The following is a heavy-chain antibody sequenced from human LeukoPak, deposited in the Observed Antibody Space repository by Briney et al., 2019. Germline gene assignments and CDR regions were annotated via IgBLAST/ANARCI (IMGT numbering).Heavy chain of an antibody. CDR3: ARARRFAAAGTTAFDI. J-gene: IGHJ3*02. CDR1: GGSVSSGDYY. V-gene: IGHV4-30-4*08. Sequence: SETLSLTCTVSGGSVSSGDYYWNWIRQPPGKGLEWIGYIYYSGNTYYNPSLKSRLTISVDTSKNQFSLQLTSVTAADTAVYYCARARRFAAAGTTAFDIWGQGTMVTVSS. CDR2: IYYSGNT. D-gene: IGHD6-13*01.